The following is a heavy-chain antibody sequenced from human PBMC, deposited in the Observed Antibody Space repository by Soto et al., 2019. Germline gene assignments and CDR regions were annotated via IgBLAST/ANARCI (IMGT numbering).Heavy chain of an antibody. CDR3: ARDDYGDPATQIGFDY. CDR1: GYTFTGYY. V-gene: IGHV1-2*04. D-gene: IGHD4-17*01. J-gene: IGHJ4*02. CDR2: INPNSGGT. Sequence: GASVKVSCKASGYTFTGYYMHWVRQAPGQGLEWMGWINPNSGGTNYAQKFQGWVTMTRDTSISAAYMELSRLRSDDTAVYYCARDDYGDPATQIGFDYWGQGTLVTVSS.